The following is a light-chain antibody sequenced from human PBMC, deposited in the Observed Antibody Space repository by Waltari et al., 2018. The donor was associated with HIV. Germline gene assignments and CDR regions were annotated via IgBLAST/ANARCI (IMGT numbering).Light chain of an antibody. J-gene: IGLJ1*01. CDR2: RND. CDR3: ASWDDGLRGHV. Sequence: QPGLTQPPSVSGTPGQRLTLPCSGNNSNLERTFLYWYRQIPGTAPRLLVYRNDQRPPGVVDRFSGSRSGASASLVIGGLRVDDEGDYYCASWDDGLRGHVFGGGTTVSV. V-gene: IGLV1-47*01. CDR1: NSNLERTF.